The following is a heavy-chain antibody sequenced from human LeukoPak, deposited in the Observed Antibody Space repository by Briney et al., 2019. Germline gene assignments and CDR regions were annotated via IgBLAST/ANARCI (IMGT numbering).Heavy chain of an antibody. V-gene: IGHV4-59*01. CDR2: IYDSGST. CDR3: ARDASANSFLDY. Sequence: TLSXTCXVSGGSISSYYWSWTRQPPGKGLEWIGYIYDSGSTNYNPSLKSRVTISVDTSKNQFSLKLSSVTAADTAVYYCARDASANSFLDYWGQGTLVTVSS. J-gene: IGHJ4*02. D-gene: IGHD4-23*01. CDR1: GGSISSYY.